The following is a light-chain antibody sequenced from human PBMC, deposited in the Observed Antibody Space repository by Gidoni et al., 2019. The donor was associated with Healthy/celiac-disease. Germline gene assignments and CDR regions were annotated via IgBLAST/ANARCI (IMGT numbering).Light chain of an antibody. J-gene: IGLJ2*01. Sequence: SYGLTPPPSAAVSPEQPARLTCGGNKIGSRSVHWYQQKAGQAPVLVVYDDGDRPSGIHERFSGSNSVNSATLTISRVEAGDEADYYCQVWDSSSDFVVFGGGTKLTVL. CDR1: KIGSRS. CDR3: QVWDSSSDFVV. CDR2: DDG. V-gene: IGLV3-21*02.